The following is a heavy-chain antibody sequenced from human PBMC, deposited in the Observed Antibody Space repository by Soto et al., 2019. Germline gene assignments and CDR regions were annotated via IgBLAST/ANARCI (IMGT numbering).Heavy chain of an antibody. CDR2: IYHIGTT. CDR3: ARGGGYDSFDF. D-gene: IGHD2-15*01. Sequence: PSETLSLTCAVSGFSISTGYYWGWIRQPPGKGLEWIATIYHIGTTYSNPSLKSRLTISVDTSKNQFSLNLSSMTAADKAVYYCARGGGYDSFDFWGQGIQVTVSS. V-gene: IGHV4-38-2*01. J-gene: IGHJ4*02. CDR1: GFSISTGYY.